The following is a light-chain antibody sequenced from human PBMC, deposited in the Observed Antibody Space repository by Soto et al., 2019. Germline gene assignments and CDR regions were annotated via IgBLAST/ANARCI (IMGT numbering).Light chain of an antibody. V-gene: IGKV1-33*01. Sequence: DIQMTQSPSSLSASVGDRVTITCQASQDISNYLNWYQQKPGKAPKLLIYDASNLETGVPSRFSGSGSGTDFTFTISSLQPEDIATYYCKQYDKSLGLTFGGGTKVEIK. CDR1: QDISNY. CDR2: DAS. CDR3: KQYDKSLGLT. J-gene: IGKJ4*01.